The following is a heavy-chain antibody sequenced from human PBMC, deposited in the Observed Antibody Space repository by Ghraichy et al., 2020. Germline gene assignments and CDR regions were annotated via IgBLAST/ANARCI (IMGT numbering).Heavy chain of an antibody. J-gene: IGHJ6*02. CDR2: IYSGGST. D-gene: IGHD3-10*01. CDR3: ARDSGGSLYGMDV. Sequence: GGSLRLSCAASGFTVSSNYMSWVRQAPGKGLEWVSVIYSGGSTYYADSVKGRFTISRDNSKNTLYLQMNSLRAEDTAVYYCARDSGGSLYGMDVWGQGTTVTVSS. V-gene: IGHV3-66*01. CDR1: GFTVSSNY.